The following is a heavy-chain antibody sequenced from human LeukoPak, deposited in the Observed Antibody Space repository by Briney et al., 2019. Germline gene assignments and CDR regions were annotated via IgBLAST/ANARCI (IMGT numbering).Heavy chain of an antibody. CDR2: IYHSGST. CDR3: ARAHSVAFDI. CDR1: GGSISSGGYY. V-gene: IGHV4-30-2*01. D-gene: IGHD5/OR15-5a*01. J-gene: IGHJ3*02. Sequence: SQTLSLTCTVSGGSISSGGYYWSWIRQPPGKGLEWIGYIYHSGSTYYNPSLKSRVTISVDRSKNQFSLKLSSVTAADTAVYYCARAHSVAFDIWGQGTMVTVSS.